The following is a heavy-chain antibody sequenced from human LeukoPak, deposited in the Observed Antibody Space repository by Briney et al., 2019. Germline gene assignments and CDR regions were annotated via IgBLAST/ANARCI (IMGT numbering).Heavy chain of an antibody. CDR3: ARDRLQAGVGYNDFFDI. Sequence: ASVKVSCKASGYTFTSYGISWVRQAPGQGLEWMGWISAYNGNTNYAQKLQGRVTMTTDTSTSTAYMELRSLRSDDTAVYYCARDRLQAGVGYNDFFDIWGQGKMVTVSS. V-gene: IGHV1-18*04. CDR2: ISAYNGNT. J-gene: IGHJ3*02. D-gene: IGHD3/OR15-3a*01. CDR1: GYTFTSYG.